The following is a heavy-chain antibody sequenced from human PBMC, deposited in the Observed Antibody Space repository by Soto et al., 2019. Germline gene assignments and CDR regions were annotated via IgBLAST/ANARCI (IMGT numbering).Heavy chain of an antibody. CDR3: AKQLTIWNWFDP. CDR1: GDSISSYY. D-gene: IGHD1-1*01. Sequence: SETLSLTCTVSGDSISSYYWTWIRQPPGKGLEWIGHIHDSGTTKYNPSLKSRVTISVDTSKNQFSLKLSSVTAADTAVYYCAKQLTIWNWFDPWGQGTLVTVSS. CDR2: IHDSGTT. J-gene: IGHJ5*02. V-gene: IGHV4-59*01.